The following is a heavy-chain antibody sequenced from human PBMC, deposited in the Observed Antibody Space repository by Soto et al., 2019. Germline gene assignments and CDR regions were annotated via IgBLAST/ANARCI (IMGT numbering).Heavy chain of an antibody. D-gene: IGHD2-21*02. CDR1: GGSISSYY. J-gene: IGHJ4*02. CDR2: IYYSGST. CDR3: ARHPYCGGDCYYDY. V-gene: IGHV4-59*08. Sequence: QVQLQESGPGLVKPSETLSLTCTVSGGSISSYYWSWIRQPPGKGLEWIGYIYYSGSTNYNPSLKSRVTISVDTSKTQFSLKLSSVTAADTAVYYCARHPYCGGDCYYDYWGQGTLVTVSS.